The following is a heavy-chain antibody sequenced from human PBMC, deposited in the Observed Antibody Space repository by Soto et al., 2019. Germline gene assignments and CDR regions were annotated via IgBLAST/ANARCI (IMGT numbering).Heavy chain of an antibody. CDR1: GFTFGNYA. Sequence: EVQLLESGGGLVQPGGSLRLSCAASGFTFGNYAMIWVRQAPGKGLEWVSTISGGGDGTYYADSVRGSFTISRENSRNTVYLPMNSRRAEDTAVYYCAKKGLGSIATYCRTGDCRYAVDIWGQGTIVTVSS. V-gene: IGHV3-23*01. J-gene: IGHJ3*02. CDR3: AKKGLGSIATYCRTGDCRYAVDI. D-gene: IGHD2-21*02. CDR2: ISGGGDGT.